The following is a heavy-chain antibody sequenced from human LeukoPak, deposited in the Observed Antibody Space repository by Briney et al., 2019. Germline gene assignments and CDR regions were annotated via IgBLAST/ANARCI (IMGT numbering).Heavy chain of an antibody. V-gene: IGHV4-4*09. Sequence: SETLSLTCTVPGGSISSYYWSWIRQPPGKGLEWIGYIYTSGSTNYNPSLKSRVTISVDTSKNQFSLKLSSATAADTAVYYCARGPDWFDPWGQGTLVTVSS. CDR1: GGSISSYY. CDR2: IYTSGST. CDR3: ARGPDWFDP. J-gene: IGHJ5*02.